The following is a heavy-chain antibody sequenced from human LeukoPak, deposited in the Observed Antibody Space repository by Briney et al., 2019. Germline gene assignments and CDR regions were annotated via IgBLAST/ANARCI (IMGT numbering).Heavy chain of an antibody. Sequence: ASVKVSCKASGYTFTTYHISWVRQAPGQGLEWMGWISTYNGNTNYAQRLQDRVTMTTDTSTSTAYMELRSLRSDDTAVYYCARGNYGSGSYYFDYWGQGTLVTVSS. CDR1: GYTFTTYH. V-gene: IGHV1-18*01. D-gene: IGHD3-10*01. CDR2: ISTYNGNT. J-gene: IGHJ4*02. CDR3: ARGNYGSGSYYFDY.